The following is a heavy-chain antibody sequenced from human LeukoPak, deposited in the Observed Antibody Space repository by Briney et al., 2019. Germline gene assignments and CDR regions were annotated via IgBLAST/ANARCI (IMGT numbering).Heavy chain of an antibody. CDR3: ARDYPPGVGRWFDP. V-gene: IGHV3-66*01. CDR2: IYSGGST. CDR1: GFTVSSNY. D-gene: IGHD2-15*01. J-gene: IGHJ5*02. Sequence: GGSLRLSCAASGFTVSSNYMSWVRQAPGKGLEWVSVIYSGGSTYYADSVKGRFTISRDNSKNTLYLQMNSLRAEDTAVYYCARDYPPGVGRWFDPWGQGTLVTVSS.